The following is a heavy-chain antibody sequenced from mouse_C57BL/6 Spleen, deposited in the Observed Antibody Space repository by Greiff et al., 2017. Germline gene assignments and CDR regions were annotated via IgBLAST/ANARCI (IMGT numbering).Heavy chain of an antibody. CDR1: GYSITSGYY. V-gene: IGHV3-6*01. CDR2: ISYDGSN. CDR3: ARVGIYDYVRLDY. J-gene: IGHJ2*01. D-gene: IGHD2-4*01. Sequence: DVKLVESGPGLVKPSQSLSLTCSVTGYSITSGYYWNWIRQFPGNKLEWMGYISYDGSNNYNPSLKNRISITRDTSKNQFFLKLNSVTTEDTATYYCARVGIYDYVRLDYWGQGTTLTVSS.